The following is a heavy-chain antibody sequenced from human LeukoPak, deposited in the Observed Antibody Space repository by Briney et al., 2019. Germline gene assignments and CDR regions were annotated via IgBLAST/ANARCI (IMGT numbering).Heavy chain of an antibody. Sequence: PSETLSLTCTVSGGSISSSSYYWGWSRQPPGKGLEWIGSIYYSGSTYYNPSLKSRVTISVDTSKNQFSLKLSSVTAADTAVYYCARRLRGRSNWFDPWGQGTLVTVSS. CDR1: GGSISSSSYY. CDR2: IYYSGST. V-gene: IGHV4-39*01. J-gene: IGHJ5*02. CDR3: ARRLRGRSNWFDP.